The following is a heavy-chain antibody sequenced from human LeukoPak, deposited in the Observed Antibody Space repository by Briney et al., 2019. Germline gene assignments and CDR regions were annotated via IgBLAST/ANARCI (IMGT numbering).Heavy chain of an antibody. Sequence: ASVKVSCKASGGTFSSYAISWVRQAPGQGLEWMGRIIPILGIANYAQKFQGRVTITADKSTSTAYMELSSLRSEDTAVYYCAADYYDSSGYSRYFDYWGRGTLVTVSS. D-gene: IGHD3-22*01. CDR3: AADYYDSSGYSRYFDY. V-gene: IGHV1-69*04. J-gene: IGHJ4*02. CDR2: IIPILGIA. CDR1: GGTFSSYA.